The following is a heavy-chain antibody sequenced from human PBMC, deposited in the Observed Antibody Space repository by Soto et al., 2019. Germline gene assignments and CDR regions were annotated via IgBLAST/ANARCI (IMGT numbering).Heavy chain of an antibody. CDR1: GYSISSSNW. CDR3: ARREIQGPIDY. D-gene: IGHD1-26*01. V-gene: IGHV4-28*01. Sequence: QVQLQESGPGLVKPSDTLSLTCAVSGYSISSSNWWGWIRQPPGKGLEWIGYIYYSGTTYYNPSLTSRVNLSVDTSKHEFSLKLTSGTAVDTDVYYCARREIQGPIDYWGQGTLGTVSS. J-gene: IGHJ4*02. CDR2: IYYSGTT.